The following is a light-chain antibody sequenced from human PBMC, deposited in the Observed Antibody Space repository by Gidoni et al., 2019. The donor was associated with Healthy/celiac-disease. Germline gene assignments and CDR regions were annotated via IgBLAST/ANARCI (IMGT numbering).Light chain of an antibody. Sequence: SSELTQDPAVSVALGQTVRITCQGDSLRSYYPSWYQQKPGQAPVLVIYGTHNRPSGIPDRFSGSSSGNTASLTITGAQAEDEADYYCNSRDSSGNHDWVFGGGTKLTVL. CDR3: NSRDSSGNHDWV. J-gene: IGLJ3*02. CDR1: SLRSYY. V-gene: IGLV3-19*01. CDR2: GTH.